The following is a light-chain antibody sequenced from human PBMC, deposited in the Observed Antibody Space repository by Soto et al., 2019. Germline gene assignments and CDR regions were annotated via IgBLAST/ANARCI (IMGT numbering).Light chain of an antibody. CDR3: GTWDSSLSAGV. V-gene: IGLV1-51*02. CDR1: SSNIGNNY. CDR2: ENN. J-gene: IGLJ1*01. Sequence: QSPLPQPPSVSAAPGQKVTIPCSGSSSNIGNNYVSWYQQLPGTAPKLLIYENNKRPSGIPDRFSGSKSGTSATLGITGLQTGDEADYYCGTWDSSLSAGVFGTGTKVTVL.